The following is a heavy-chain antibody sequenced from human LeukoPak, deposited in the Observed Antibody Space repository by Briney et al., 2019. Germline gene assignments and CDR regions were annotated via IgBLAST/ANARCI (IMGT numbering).Heavy chain of an antibody. Sequence: SETLSLTCTVSGGSISNYYWTWIRQPPGKGLQWIGYIYYTGSTNYNPSLKSRVTISVDTSKNQFSLKLSSVTAADTAVYYCARLNRSYYDSSGYYDYWGQGTLVTVSS. CDR1: GGSISNYY. D-gene: IGHD3-22*01. J-gene: IGHJ4*02. V-gene: IGHV4-59*01. CDR3: ARLNRSYYDSSGYYDY. CDR2: IYYTGST.